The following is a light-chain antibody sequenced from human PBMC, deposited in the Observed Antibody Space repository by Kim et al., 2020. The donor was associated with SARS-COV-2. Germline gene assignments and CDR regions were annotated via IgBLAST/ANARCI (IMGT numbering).Light chain of an antibody. V-gene: IGLV1-47*02. J-gene: IGLJ2*01. CDR1: SSNIGSHS. CDR2: NNN. CDR3: AAWDDNLSGVV. Sequence: SELTQPPSASGTPGQRVSISCFGASSNIGSHSVYWYQQVPGTAPKLLMYNNNQRPSGVPDRISASKSGTSASLAISGLRSEDEADYYCAAWDDNLSGVVFGGGTQLTVL.